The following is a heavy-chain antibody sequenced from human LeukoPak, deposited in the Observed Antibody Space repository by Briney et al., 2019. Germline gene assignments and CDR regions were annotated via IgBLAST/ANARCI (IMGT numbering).Heavy chain of an antibody. CDR3: ARHVYYYDSSGYYYASYFDY. V-gene: IGHV4-59*08. CDR1: GDSVTSSY. CDR2: IYYSGST. D-gene: IGHD3-22*01. Sequence: PSETLSLTCTVSGDSVTSSYWSWIRQPPEKGLEWIGYIYYSGSTDYNPSLKGRVTMSVDTSKNQFSLKLSSVTAADTAVYYCARHVYYYDSSGYYYASYFDYWGQGTLVTVSS. J-gene: IGHJ4*02.